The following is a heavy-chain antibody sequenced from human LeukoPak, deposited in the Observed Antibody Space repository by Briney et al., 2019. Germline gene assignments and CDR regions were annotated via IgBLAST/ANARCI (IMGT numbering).Heavy chain of an antibody. CDR3: ARGGADWNDFADAFDI. CDR2: INSDGSST. CDR1: GFTFSSYW. J-gene: IGHJ3*02. Sequence: GGSLRLSCAASGFTFSSYWMHWVRQAPGKGLVWVSRINSDGSSTSYADSVKGRFTISRDNAKNTLYLQMNSLRAEDTAVYYCARGGADWNDFADAFDIWGQGTMVTVSS. D-gene: IGHD1-1*01. V-gene: IGHV3-74*01.